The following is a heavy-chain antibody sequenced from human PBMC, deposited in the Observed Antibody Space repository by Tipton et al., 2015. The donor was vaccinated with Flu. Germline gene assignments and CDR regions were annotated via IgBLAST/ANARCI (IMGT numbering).Heavy chain of an antibody. D-gene: IGHD6-13*01. V-gene: IGHV4-39*07. CDR3: ARVQAGSSWIPNWYFDL. CDR2: IYYSGST. Sequence: TLSLTCTVSGGSISSSSYYWGWIRQPPGKGLEWIGSIYYSGSTYYNPSLKSRVTISVDTPKNQFSLKLSSVTAADTAVYYCARVQAGSSWIPNWYFDLWGRGTLVTVSS. CDR1: GGSISSSSYY. J-gene: IGHJ2*01.